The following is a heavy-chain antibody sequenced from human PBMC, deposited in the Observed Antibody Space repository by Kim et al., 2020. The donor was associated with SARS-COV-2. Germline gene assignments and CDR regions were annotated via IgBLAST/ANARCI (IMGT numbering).Heavy chain of an antibody. CDR2: IYYSGST. Sequence: SETLSLTCTVSGGSISSYYWSWIRQPPGKGLEWIGYIYYSGSTNYNPSLKSRVTISVDTSKNQFSLKLSSVTAADTAVYYCARRRSPEIVGKGAWFDPWGQGTLVTVSS. D-gene: IGHD3-22*01. V-gene: IGHV4-59*08. CDR1: GGSISSYY. CDR3: ARRRSPEIVGKGAWFDP. J-gene: IGHJ5*02.